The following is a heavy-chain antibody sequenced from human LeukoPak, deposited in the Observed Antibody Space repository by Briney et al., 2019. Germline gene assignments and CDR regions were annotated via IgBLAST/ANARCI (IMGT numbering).Heavy chain of an antibody. CDR2: IYYSGST. D-gene: IGHD3-9*01. CDR3: ARDYRYYDILTGYNYYGMDV. CDR1: GGSISSGDYY. J-gene: IGHJ6*02. Sequence: SQTLSLTCTVSGGSISSGDYYRSWIRQPPGKGLEWIGYIYYSGSTYYNPSLKSRVTISVDTSKNQFSLKLSSVTASDTAVYYCARDYRYYDILTGYNYYGMDVWGQGTTVTVSS. V-gene: IGHV4-30-4*01.